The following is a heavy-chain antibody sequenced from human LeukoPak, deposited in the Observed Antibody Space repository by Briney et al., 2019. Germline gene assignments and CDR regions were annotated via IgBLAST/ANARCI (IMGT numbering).Heavy chain of an antibody. D-gene: IGHD6-19*01. CDR3: ARGWYSSGWSGGYFDY. J-gene: IGHJ4*02. CDR1: GGAMSSVK. V-gene: IGHV4-59*07. Sequence: SDTLSLTRRAFGGAMSSVKLTLIREPPGKELEWIGYIYYTGSTNSNPSLKSRVTISVDTSKNQFSLKLGTVTAADTAVYYCARGWYSSGWSGGYFDYWGQGTLATVSS. CDR2: IYYTGST.